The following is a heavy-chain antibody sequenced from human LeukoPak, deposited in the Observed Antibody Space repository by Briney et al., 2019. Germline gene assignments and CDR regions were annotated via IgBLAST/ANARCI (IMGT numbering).Heavy chain of an antibody. CDR2: IIPIFGTA. CDR3: AREAAAAPFDY. D-gene: IGHD6-13*01. Sequence: SVKVPCKASGGTFSSYAISWVRQALGQGLEWMGGIIPIFGTANYAQKFQGRVTITADESTSTAYMELSSLRSEDTAVYYCAREAAAAPFDYWGQGTLVTVSS. V-gene: IGHV1-69*01. CDR1: GGTFSSYA. J-gene: IGHJ4*02.